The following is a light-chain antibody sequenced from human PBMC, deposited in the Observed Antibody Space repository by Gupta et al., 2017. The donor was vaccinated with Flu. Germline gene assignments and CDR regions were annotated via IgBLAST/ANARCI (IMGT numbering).Light chain of an antibody. CDR2: GES. J-gene: IGKJ2*01. Sequence: LSWSPGEGATLSCRASQSVSRNLAWYKEKPGQGPRRLIYGESTRATGSPGRFSGSGCGRECTLTISSLQSEEFEVFYCQHYKNGHRGMYTFGQGTKVEIK. V-gene: IGKV3D-15*01. CDR1: QSVSRN. CDR3: QHYKNGHRGMYT.